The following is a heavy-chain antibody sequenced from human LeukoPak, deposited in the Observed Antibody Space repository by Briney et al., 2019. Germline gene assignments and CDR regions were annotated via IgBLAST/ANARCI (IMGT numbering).Heavy chain of an antibody. Sequence: GASVKVSFKASGYTFTSYYMHWVRQAPGQGLEWMGIINPSGGSTSYAQKFQGRVTMTRDTSTSTVYMELSSLRSEDTAVYYCARDKGLSGSHGGGAFDIWGQGTMVTVSS. V-gene: IGHV1-46*01. CDR1: GYTFTSYY. CDR2: INPSGGST. J-gene: IGHJ3*02. CDR3: ARDKGLSGSHGGGAFDI. D-gene: IGHD1-26*01.